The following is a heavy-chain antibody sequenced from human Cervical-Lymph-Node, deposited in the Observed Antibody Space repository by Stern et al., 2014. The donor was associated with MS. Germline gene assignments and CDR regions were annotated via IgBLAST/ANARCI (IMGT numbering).Heavy chain of an antibody. D-gene: IGHD6-13*01. CDR1: GFTFSSYS. CDR2: ISSSSSTI. CDR3: AREQQLVPSYYYGMDV. J-gene: IGHJ6*02. V-gene: IGHV3-48*02. Sequence: EVQLVESGGGLVQPGGSLRLSCAASGFTFSSYSMNWVRQAPGKGLEWVSYISSSSSTIYYAVSVKGRFTISRDNAKNSLYLQMNSLRDEDTAVYYCAREQQLVPSYYYGMDVWGQGTTVTVSS.